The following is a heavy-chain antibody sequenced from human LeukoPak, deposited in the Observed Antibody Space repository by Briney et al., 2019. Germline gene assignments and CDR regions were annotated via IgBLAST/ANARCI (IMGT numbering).Heavy chain of an antibody. Sequence: GGSLRPSLAAPGFTFSRYAMRWGRQAPGKGLGWGSGISGTGGSTNYADSVKGRFTISRDNSMNTLYLQMNSLRAEDTAVYYCAKDSPSIAVAGNFDYWGQGTLVTVSS. CDR1: GFTFSRYA. D-gene: IGHD6-19*01. CDR2: ISGTGGST. J-gene: IGHJ4*02. CDR3: AKDSPSIAVAGNFDY. V-gene: IGHV3-23*01.